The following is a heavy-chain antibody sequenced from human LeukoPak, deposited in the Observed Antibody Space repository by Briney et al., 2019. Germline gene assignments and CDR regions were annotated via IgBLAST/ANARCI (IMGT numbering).Heavy chain of an antibody. CDR2: ISQDGSGK. D-gene: IGHD1-1*01. CDR1: GFTFSNYW. CDR3: ARGWVVATGAFDM. Sequence: GGSLRLSCGASGFTFSNYWMSWVRQAPGKGLEWVINISQDGSGKNYADSVEGRFTISRDNAKNSLYLQMNSLRAEDTAVYYCARGWVVATGAFDMWGQGTMVTVSS. J-gene: IGHJ3*02. V-gene: IGHV3-7*03.